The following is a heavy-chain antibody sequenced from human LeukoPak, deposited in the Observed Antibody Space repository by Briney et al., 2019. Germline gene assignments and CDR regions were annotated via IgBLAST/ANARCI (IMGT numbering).Heavy chain of an antibody. CDR1: GFSVSNTY. J-gene: IGHJ3*02. CDR2: IYSGDSGVST. CDR3: ARGGLDDDGDYPDAFDI. Sequence: GGSLRLSCAASGFSVSNTYMSWVRQAPGKGLEWVSVIYSGDSGVSTYYADSVKGRFTISRDNAKNSLYLQMNSLRAEDTAVYYCARGGLDDDGDYPDAFDIWGQGTMVTVSS. D-gene: IGHD4-17*01. V-gene: IGHV3-53*01.